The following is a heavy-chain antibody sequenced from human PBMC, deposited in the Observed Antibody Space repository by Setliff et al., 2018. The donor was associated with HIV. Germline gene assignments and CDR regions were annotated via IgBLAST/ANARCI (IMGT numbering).Heavy chain of an antibody. D-gene: IGHD3-10*01. CDR2: ISSSSTYT. J-gene: IGHJ5*02. CDR3: ARAFGGGGFDP. CDR1: GFIFSNYR. V-gene: IGHV3-21*01. Sequence: GESLKISCAASGFIFSNYRMNWVRQAPGKGLEWVSSISSSSTYTFYADSVKGRFTISRDNSKNTLYLQMNSLRAEDTAVYYCARAFGGGGFDPWGQGTLVTVSS.